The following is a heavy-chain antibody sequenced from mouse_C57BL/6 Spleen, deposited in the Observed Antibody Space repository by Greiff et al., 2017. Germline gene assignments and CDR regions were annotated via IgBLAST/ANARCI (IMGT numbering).Heavy chain of an antibody. V-gene: IGHV5-6*01. CDR3: ASLTYGNFDY. J-gene: IGHJ2*01. D-gene: IGHD2-1*01. Sequence: VQLKESGGDLVKPGGSLKLSCAASGFTFSSYGMSWVRQTPDKRLEWVATISSGGSYTYYPDSVKGRFTISRDNAKNTLYLQMSSLKSEDTAMYYCASLTYGNFDYWGQGTTLTVSS. CDR1: GFTFSSYG. CDR2: ISSGGSYT.